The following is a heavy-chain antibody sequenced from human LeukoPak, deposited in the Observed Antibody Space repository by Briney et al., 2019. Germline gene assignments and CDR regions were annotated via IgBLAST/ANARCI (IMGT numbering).Heavy chain of an antibody. J-gene: IGHJ6*02. CDR2: MNPNSGNT. CDR1: GYTFTSYD. D-gene: IGHD4-17*01. CDR3: ARVEMTTVTTSYYYYGMDV. Sequence: ASVKVSCKASGYTFTSYDIHWVRQATGQGLEWMGWMNPNSGNTGYAQKFQGRVTMTRNTSISTSYMELSSLRSEDTAVYYCARVEMTTVTTSYYYYGMDVWGQGTTVTVSS. V-gene: IGHV1-8*01.